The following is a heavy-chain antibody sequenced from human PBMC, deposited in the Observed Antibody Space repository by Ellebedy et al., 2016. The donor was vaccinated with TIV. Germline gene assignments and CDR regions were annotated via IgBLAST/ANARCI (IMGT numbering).Heavy chain of an antibody. J-gene: IGHJ4*02. Sequence: MPSETLSLTCTVSGGSISSGDYYWSWIRQPPGKGLEWIGYIYYSGSTYYNPSLKSRVTISVDTSKNQFSLKLSTVTAADTAVYYCARQKNFDWPMEWGQGTLVTVSS. D-gene: IGHD3-9*01. CDR3: ARQKNFDWPME. CDR1: GGSISSGDYY. CDR2: IYYSGST. V-gene: IGHV4-30-4*01.